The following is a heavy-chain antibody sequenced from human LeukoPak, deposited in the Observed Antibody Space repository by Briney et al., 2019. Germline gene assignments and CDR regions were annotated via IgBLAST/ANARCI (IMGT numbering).Heavy chain of an antibody. Sequence: PGRSLRLPCAASGFTFSSYGMHWVRQAPGKGLEWVAFIRYDGSNKYYADSVKGRFTISRDNSKNTLYLQMNSLRAEDTAVYYCARRSYRPRYYYMDVWGKGTTVTISS. V-gene: IGHV3-30*02. CDR3: ARRSYRPRYYYMDV. D-gene: IGHD1-26*01. CDR2: IRYDGSNK. CDR1: GFTFSSYG. J-gene: IGHJ6*03.